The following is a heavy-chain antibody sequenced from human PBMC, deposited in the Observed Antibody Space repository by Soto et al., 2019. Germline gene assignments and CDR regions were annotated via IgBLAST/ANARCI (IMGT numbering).Heavy chain of an antibody. V-gene: IGHV4-31*03. J-gene: IGHJ6*02. D-gene: IGHD5-18*01. Sequence: QVQLQESGPGLVQPSQTLSITCTVSGGSIRSGGYYWSWVRQNPRRGLEWIGNIYYSGNTYYNPSLKSRLTISVDTSKNQFSLNLSSVTAAYTAVYYCARDRLMATAGTARHYFGLDVWGQGTTVTVSS. CDR1: GGSIRSGGYY. CDR2: IYYSGNT. CDR3: ARDRLMATAGTARHYFGLDV.